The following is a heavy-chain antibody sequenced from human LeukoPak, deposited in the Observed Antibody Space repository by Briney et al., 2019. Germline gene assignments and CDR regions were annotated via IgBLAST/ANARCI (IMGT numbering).Heavy chain of an antibody. CDR1: GFTFDDYA. D-gene: IGHD2-8*01. J-gene: IGHJ6*03. V-gene: IGHV3-43D*03. CDR2: ISWDGGST. Sequence: GGSLRLSCAASGFTFDDYAMHWVRQAPGKGLEWVSLISWDGGSTYYADSVKGRFTISRDNSKNSLYLQMNSLRAEDTALYYCALNGANYYYYYMDVWGKGTTVTVSS. CDR3: ALNGANYYYYYMDV.